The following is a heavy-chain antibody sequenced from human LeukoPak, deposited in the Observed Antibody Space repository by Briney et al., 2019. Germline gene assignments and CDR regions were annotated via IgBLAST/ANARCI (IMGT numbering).Heavy chain of an antibody. Sequence: GGSLRLSCVASGFTLRVNYMTWIRQAPGRGLEWVSVIYSDGTTKYADSAKGRFTISRDNSKSMVYLQMDRLRAEDTAVYYCARCKGGWSDHFYGMDVWGQGTTVTVSS. D-gene: IGHD6-19*01. CDR1: GFTLRVNY. CDR3: ARCKGGWSDHFYGMDV. J-gene: IGHJ6*02. CDR2: IYSDGTT. V-gene: IGHV3-53*01.